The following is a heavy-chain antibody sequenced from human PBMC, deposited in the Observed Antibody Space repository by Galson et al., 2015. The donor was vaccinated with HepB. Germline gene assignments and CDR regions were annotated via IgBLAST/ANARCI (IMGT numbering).Heavy chain of an antibody. CDR3: ARGYSGNYRVDY. CDR2: INSDASST. Sequence: SLRLSCAASRFTFSSYWMHWVRQAPGKGLVWVSRINSDASSTSYADSVKGRFTISRDNAKNTLYLQMNSLRGEDTAVYYCARGYSGNYRVDYWGQGTLVTVSS. CDR1: RFTFSSYW. D-gene: IGHD1-26*01. V-gene: IGHV3-74*01. J-gene: IGHJ4*02.